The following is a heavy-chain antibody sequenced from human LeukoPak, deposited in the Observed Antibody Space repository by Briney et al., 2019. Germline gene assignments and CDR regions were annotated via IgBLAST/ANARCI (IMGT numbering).Heavy chain of an antibody. D-gene: IGHD7-27*01. J-gene: IGHJ5*02. CDR2: INPNSGGT. Sequence: ASVKVSCKAAGYTFTGYYMHWVRQAPGQGLEWMGWINPNSGGTNYAQKFQGRVTMTRDTSISTAYMELSRLRSDDTALYYCARDRAGAQNWVALDPWGQGTLVTVSS. CDR3: ARDRAGAQNWVALDP. V-gene: IGHV1-2*02. CDR1: GYTFTGYY.